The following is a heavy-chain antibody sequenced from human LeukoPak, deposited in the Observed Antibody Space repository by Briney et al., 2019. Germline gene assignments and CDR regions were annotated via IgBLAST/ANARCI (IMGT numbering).Heavy chain of an antibody. CDR2: IYYSGTT. CDR3: ARVGADGSGFLFDY. V-gene: IGHV4-59*01. CDR1: GGSISNYY. D-gene: IGHD3-10*01. J-gene: IGHJ4*02. Sequence: SETLSLTCTVSGGSISNYYWSWIRQPPGKGLEWIGYIYYSGTTNYNPSLKSRVTISLDTSKSQFSLKLSSVTAADTAVYYCARVGADGSGFLFDYWGQGTLVTVSS.